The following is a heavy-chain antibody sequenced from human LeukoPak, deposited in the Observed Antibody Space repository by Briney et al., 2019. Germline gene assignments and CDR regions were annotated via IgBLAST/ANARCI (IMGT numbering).Heavy chain of an antibody. V-gene: IGHV3-30*18. CDR3: AKDSTYCSSTSCYRFDY. Sequence: GGSLRLSCAASGFTFSNYGMHWVRQAPGKGLEWVAVISYDGSNKYYADSVKGRFTISRDNSKNTLYLQMNSLRAGDTAVYYCAKDSTYCSSTSCYRFDYWGQGTLVTVSS. CDR2: ISYDGSNK. J-gene: IGHJ4*02. CDR1: GFTFSNYG. D-gene: IGHD2-2*01.